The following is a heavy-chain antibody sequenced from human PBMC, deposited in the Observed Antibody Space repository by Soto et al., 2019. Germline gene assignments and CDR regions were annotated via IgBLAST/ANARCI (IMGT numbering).Heavy chain of an antibody. CDR3: ARSEIGSYDY. CDR2: INEGGSEE. Sequence: EVKLVESGGGLVQPGGSLRLSCAASGFTFRNYCLGWVRQAPGKGLVWVANINEGGSEEDDVCSVWGRFIISRENTMNSLFLKMNSLRAEDTARSYLARSEIGSYDYWGPGTLITVDS. J-gene: IGHJ4*02. CDR1: GFTFRNYC. V-gene: IGHV3-7*01. D-gene: IGHD1-26*01.